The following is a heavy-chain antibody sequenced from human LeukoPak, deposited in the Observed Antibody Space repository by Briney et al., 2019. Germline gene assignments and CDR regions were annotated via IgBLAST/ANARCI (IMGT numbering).Heavy chain of an antibody. Sequence: GGSLRLSCAASGFTVSNNRLSWVRQAPGMGLEWVSTIYSDGNTYYPDSVKGRFTISRDGSKNTLYLQLNSLRTEDTAIYYCVREREGSNSEHWGQGTLVSVSS. CDR3: VREREGSNSEH. CDR1: GFTVSNNR. V-gene: IGHV3-53*01. CDR2: IYSDGNT. D-gene: IGHD1-26*01. J-gene: IGHJ1*01.